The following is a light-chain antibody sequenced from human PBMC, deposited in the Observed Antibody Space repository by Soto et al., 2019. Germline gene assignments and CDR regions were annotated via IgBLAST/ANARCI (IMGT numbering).Light chain of an antibody. CDR1: QSVSSIY. V-gene: IGKV3-20*01. CDR2: GAS. J-gene: IGKJ2*01. Sequence: EIVLTQSPGTLSLSPGERATLSCRASQSVSSIYLGWYQQKPGQAPRLLIYGASSRATGIPDRFSGSGSGTDFTLTISRLEPEDFAVYYCQQYNNWPPAYTFGQGTKVDI. CDR3: QQYNNWPPAYT.